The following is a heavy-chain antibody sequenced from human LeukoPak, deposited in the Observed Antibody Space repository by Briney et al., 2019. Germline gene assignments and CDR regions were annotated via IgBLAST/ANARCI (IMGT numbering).Heavy chain of an antibody. D-gene: IGHD3-10*01. CDR1: GGSISSGGYY. Sequence: SETLSLTCTVSGGSISSGGYYWSWIRQHPGKGLEWIGYIYYSGSTYYNPSLKSRVTISVDTSKNQFSLKLSSVTAADTAVYYCARGQATMVRGVSNWFDPWGQGTLLTVSS. CDR3: ARGQATMVRGVSNWFDP. V-gene: IGHV4-31*03. J-gene: IGHJ5*02. CDR2: IYYSGST.